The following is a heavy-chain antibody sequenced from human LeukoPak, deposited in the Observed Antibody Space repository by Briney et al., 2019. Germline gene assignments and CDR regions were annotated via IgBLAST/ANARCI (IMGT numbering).Heavy chain of an antibody. J-gene: IGHJ5*02. CDR3: ARLPYCGGDCYPNWFDP. Sequence: GESLKISCKGSGYSFPSYWIGWVRQMPGKGLECMGVIYLGDSDTRYSPSFQGQVTVSADKSISTAYLQWSSLKASDTAMYYCARLPYCGGDCYPNWFDPWGQGTLVTVSS. CDR2: IYLGDSDT. CDR1: GYSFPSYW. D-gene: IGHD2-21*02. V-gene: IGHV5-51*01.